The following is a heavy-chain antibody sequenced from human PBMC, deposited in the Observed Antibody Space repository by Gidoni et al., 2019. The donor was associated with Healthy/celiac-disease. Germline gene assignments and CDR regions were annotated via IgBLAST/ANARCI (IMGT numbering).Heavy chain of an antibody. CDR3: ARGRNYYDSSGYYSLHPVDY. Sequence: QLQLQASGPGLVKPSETLSLTCTVPGGSISSSSYYWGWHRQPPGKGLEWIGSICYSGRTSYNPSVKSRVTISVDTSKNQFSLKLSSVTAADTAVYYCARGRNYYDSSGYYSLHPVDYWGQGTLVTVSS. V-gene: IGHV4-39*01. D-gene: IGHD3-22*01. J-gene: IGHJ4*02. CDR2: ICYSGRT. CDR1: GGSISSSSYY.